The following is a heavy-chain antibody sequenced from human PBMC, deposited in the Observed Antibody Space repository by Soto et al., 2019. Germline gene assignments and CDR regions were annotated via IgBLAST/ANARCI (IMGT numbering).Heavy chain of an antibody. CDR2: IDPSDSYT. V-gene: IGHV5-10-1*01. D-gene: IGHD3-10*01. J-gene: IGHJ4*02. Sequence: PGESLKISCKGSGYSFTSYWISWVRQMPRKGLEWMGRIDPSDSYTNYSPSFQGHVTISADKSISTAYLQWSSLKASDTAMYYCARHYKNYYGSGSYYNTYYFDYWGQGTLVTVSS. CDR3: ARHYKNYYGSGSYYNTYYFDY. CDR1: GYSFTSYW.